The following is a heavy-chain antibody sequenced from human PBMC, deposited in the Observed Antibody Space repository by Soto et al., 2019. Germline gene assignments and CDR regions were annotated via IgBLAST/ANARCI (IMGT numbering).Heavy chain of an antibody. J-gene: IGHJ6*02. Sequence: QVQLVQSGAEVKKPGSSVKVSCKASGGTFSSYAISWVRQAPGQGLEWRGGIIPIFGTANYAQKFQGRVTITADESTSTAYMELSSLRSEDTAVYYCARDYDILTGSAYYYGMDVWGQGTTVTVSS. D-gene: IGHD3-9*01. CDR2: IIPIFGTA. CDR3: ARDYDILTGSAYYYGMDV. V-gene: IGHV1-69*01. CDR1: GGTFSSYA.